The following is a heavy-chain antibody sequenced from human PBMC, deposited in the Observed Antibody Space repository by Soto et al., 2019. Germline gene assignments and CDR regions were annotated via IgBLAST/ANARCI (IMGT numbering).Heavy chain of an antibody. J-gene: IGHJ4*02. Sequence: QVKLVQSGPAVKKPGASVKVSCKASGNTFASHGFSWVRQAPGQGLEWMGWISGFNGQTNYALKFQGRVTLTTDTSTSTAYMELRSLRSDYTAVYFCARVDPRGVAVVRDYWGQGTLVTVSS. D-gene: IGHD3-10*01. CDR3: ARVDPRGVAVVRDY. V-gene: IGHV1-18*01. CDR2: ISGFNGQT. CDR1: GNTFASHG.